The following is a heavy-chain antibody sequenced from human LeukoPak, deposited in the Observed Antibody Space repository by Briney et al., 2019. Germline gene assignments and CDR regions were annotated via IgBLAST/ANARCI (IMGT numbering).Heavy chain of an antibody. V-gene: IGHV3-23*01. CDR2: ISGTGGNT. CDR1: GFTFSSYA. CDR3: AKPYYYGSGSFFDY. Sequence: GGSLRLSCAASGFTFSSYAMSWVRQAPGKGLDWVSAISGTGGNTYYADSVRGRFTISRDNSKNTLYLQMNSLRAEDTAVYYCAKPYYYGSGSFFDYWGQGTLVTVSS. D-gene: IGHD3-10*01. J-gene: IGHJ4*02.